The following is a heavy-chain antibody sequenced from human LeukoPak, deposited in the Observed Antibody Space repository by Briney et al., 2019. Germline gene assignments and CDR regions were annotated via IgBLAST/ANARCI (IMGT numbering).Heavy chain of an antibody. V-gene: IGHV4-59*01. J-gene: IGHJ4*02. CDR1: GGRISTYY. CDR3: ARGEGTAAAFDY. CDR2: IYYSGST. D-gene: IGHD6-13*01. Sequence: SETLSLTCTVSGGRISTYYWTWIRQPPGKGLEWIGYIYYSGSTNYNPSLKSRVTISVDTSKKQFSLNLSSVTAADTAMYFCARGEGTAAAFDYWGQGTLVTVSS.